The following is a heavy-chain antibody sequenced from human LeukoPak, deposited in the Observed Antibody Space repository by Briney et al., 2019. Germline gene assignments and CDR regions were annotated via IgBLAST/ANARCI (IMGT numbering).Heavy chain of an antibody. CDR3: ARARYTNSWYAVDI. CDR2: IYHTGGN. CDR1: SGSVSSYY. V-gene: IGHV4-59*08. D-gene: IGHD6-13*01. J-gene: IGHJ3*02. Sequence: SETLSLTCLVSSGSVSSYYWTWIRQPPGKGLEWIGYIYHTGGNNYSPSLKSRVTMYVDTSKNQLSLKLSSVTAADTAMYYCARARYTNSWYAVDIWGQGTMVTVSS.